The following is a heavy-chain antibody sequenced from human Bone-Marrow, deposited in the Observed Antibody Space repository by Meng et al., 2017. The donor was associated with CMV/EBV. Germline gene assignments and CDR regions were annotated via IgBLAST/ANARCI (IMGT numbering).Heavy chain of an antibody. CDR2: IYYSGST. D-gene: IGHD2-21*01. V-gene: IGHV4-59*01. CDR3: ARNGGDDAFDI. CDR1: GGSISSYY. Sequence: SETLSLTCTVSGGSISSYYWSWIRQPPGKGLEWIGYIYYSGSTNYNPSLKSRVTISVDTSKNQFSLKLSSVTAADTAVYYCARNGGDDAFDIWGQGRRVTGSS. J-gene: IGHJ3*02.